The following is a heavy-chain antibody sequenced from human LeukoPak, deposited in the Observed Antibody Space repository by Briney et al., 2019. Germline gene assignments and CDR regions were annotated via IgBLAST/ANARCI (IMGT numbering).Heavy chain of an antibody. CDR3: ARAAYCSGASCYFDY. J-gene: IGHJ4*02. CDR2: IYASGST. CDR1: GGSITTYP. V-gene: IGHV4-4*07. D-gene: IGHD2-15*01. Sequence: SETLSLTCTVSGGSITTYPWSWIRQPAGKGLELIGRIYASGSTTYNPSLKSRVTMSVDTSKNQFSVRLTSVAAADTAVYYCARAAYCSGASCYFDYWGQGTLVTVSS.